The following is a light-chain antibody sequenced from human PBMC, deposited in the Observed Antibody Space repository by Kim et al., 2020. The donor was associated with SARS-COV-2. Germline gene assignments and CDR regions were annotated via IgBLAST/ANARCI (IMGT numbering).Light chain of an antibody. CDR2: GAS. Sequence: EIVLTQSPGTLSLSPGERATLSYRASQSVSSYYLAWYQQKPGQAPRLLIYGASSRATGIPDRFSGSGSGTDFTLTITRLEPEDFAVYYCQQYSSSPATFGQGTKVDIK. V-gene: IGKV3-20*01. CDR1: QSVSSYY. CDR3: QQYSSSPAT. J-gene: IGKJ1*01.